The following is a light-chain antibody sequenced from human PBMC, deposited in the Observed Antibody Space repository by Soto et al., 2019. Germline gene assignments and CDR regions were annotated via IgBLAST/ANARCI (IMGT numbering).Light chain of an antibody. Sequence: GDRVTITCRASQGIATSLAWYQQKPGKPPKLLIFDGSTLHSGVPSRFSGSGSGTDFTLTISSLQPEDIATYYCEKYNSLPFTFGPGTKVDIK. CDR3: EKYNSLPFT. CDR1: QGIATS. V-gene: IGKV1-27*01. J-gene: IGKJ3*01. CDR2: DGS.